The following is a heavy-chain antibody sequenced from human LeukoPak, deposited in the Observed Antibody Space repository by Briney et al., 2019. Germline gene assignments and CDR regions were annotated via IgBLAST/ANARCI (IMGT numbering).Heavy chain of an antibody. CDR2: IIPIFGTA. V-gene: IGHV1-69*01. CDR3: ARVRDGYNDAYDI. J-gene: IGHJ3*02. Sequence: SVKVSCKASGGTFSSYAISWVRQAPGQGLEWMGGIIPIFGTANYAQKFQGRVTITADESTSTAYMELSSLRSEDTAVYYCARVRDGYNDAYDIWGQGTMVTVTS. D-gene: IGHD5-24*01. CDR1: GGTFSSYA.